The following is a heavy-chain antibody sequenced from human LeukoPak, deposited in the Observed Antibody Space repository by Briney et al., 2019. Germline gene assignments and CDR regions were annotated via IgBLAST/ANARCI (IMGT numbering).Heavy chain of an antibody. CDR3: ARGRLAWGSGYYYGYYYMDV. D-gene: IGHD3-22*01. CDR1: GDSVSSNSAA. J-gene: IGHJ6*03. Sequence: SQTLLLTCAISGDSVSSNSAAWNWIRQSLSRGLEWLGRTYYRSKWYNDYAVSVKSRITINPDTSKNQFSLKLSSVTAADTAVYYCARGRLAWGSGYYYGYYYMDVWGKGTTVTVSS. V-gene: IGHV6-1*01. CDR2: TYYRSKWYN.